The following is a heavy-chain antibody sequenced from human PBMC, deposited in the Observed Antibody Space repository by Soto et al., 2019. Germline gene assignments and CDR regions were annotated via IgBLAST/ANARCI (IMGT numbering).Heavy chain of an antibody. J-gene: IGHJ4*02. D-gene: IGHD2-2*02. CDR2: ISYVGST. CDR1: SDSICSYY. Sequence: SETLSLTCTVSSDSICSYYWSWIRQPPGKGLEWIGYISYVGSTYYNPSLKSRVTISVDTSKNQFSLKLTSVTPADTAVYYCVRWIGGDCSSNGCYTVDTWGQGALVKVSS. CDR3: VRWIGGDCSSNGCYTVDT. V-gene: IGHV4-59*01.